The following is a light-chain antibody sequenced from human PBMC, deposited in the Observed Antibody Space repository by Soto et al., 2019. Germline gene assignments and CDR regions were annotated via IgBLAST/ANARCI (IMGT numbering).Light chain of an antibody. V-gene: IGKV4-1*01. CDR1: QSVLSSSNNKNY. Sequence: DFVMTQSPDSLAVSLGERATINCKSSQSVLSSSNNKNYLAWFQQKPGQPPKLLISWASTRESGVHDRFSGSGSGTDFTLTIRSLQAEDVAVYYCKQYHSDPITFGQGTRLEIK. J-gene: IGKJ5*01. CDR2: WAS. CDR3: KQYHSDPIT.